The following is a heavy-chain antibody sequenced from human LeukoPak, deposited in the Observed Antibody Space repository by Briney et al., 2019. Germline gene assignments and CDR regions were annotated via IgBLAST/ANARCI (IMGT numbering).Heavy chain of an antibody. D-gene: IGHD3-10*01. CDR2: ISYDGSNK. Sequence: GGSLRLSRAASGFTFSSYAMHWVRQAPGKGLEWVAVISYDGSNKYYADSVKGRFTISRDNSKNTLYLQMNSLRAEDTAVYYCARLVRTMVRGVYYYYMDVWGKGTTVTVSS. J-gene: IGHJ6*03. V-gene: IGHV3-30*14. CDR3: ARLVRTMVRGVYYYYMDV. CDR1: GFTFSSYA.